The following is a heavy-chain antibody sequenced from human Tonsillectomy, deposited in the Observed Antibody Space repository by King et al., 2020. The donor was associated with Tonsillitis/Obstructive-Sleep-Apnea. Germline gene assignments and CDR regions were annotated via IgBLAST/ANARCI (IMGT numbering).Heavy chain of an antibody. CDR1: GYSFSTYW. J-gene: IGHJ4*02. Sequence: QLVQSGAEVKKPGESLRISCKGSGYSFSTYWISWVRQMPGNGLEWMGRIDPSDSYINYSPSFQGHVTISTDKSISTAYLQWSSLKASDTAIYYCARHLPTVTTVDYWGQGTLVTVSS. D-gene: IGHD4-17*01. CDR3: ARHLPTVTTVDY. CDR2: IDPSDSYI. V-gene: IGHV5-10-1*01.